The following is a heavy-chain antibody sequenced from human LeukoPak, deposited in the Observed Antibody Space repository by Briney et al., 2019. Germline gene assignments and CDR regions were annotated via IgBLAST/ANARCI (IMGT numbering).Heavy chain of an antibody. CDR1: GGSFSGYY. V-gene: IGHV4-34*01. J-gene: IGHJ3*02. D-gene: IGHD5-18*01. CDR2: INHSGST. CDR3: ARVRIQLWFYAFDI. Sequence: SETLSLTCAVCGGSFSGYYWSWIRQPPGKGLEWIGEINHSGSTNYNPSLKSRVTISVDTSKNQFSLKLSSVTAADTAVYYCARVRIQLWFYAFDIWGQGTMVTVSS.